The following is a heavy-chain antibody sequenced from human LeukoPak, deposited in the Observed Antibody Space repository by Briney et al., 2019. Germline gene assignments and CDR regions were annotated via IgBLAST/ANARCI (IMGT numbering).Heavy chain of an antibody. CDR3: ARHLNYYLDY. V-gene: IGHV3-74*01. J-gene: IGHJ4*02. CDR1: GFTFITYW. D-gene: IGHD3-10*01. Sequence: GGAVRLSCVASGFTFITYWRHWVRPAGAKGRVWVSRISSDGSITSYADSVRGRFNISRDNAKNTLYLQMNSLRAEDTAVYYCARHLNYYLDYWGQGTLVTVSS. CDR2: ISSDGSIT.